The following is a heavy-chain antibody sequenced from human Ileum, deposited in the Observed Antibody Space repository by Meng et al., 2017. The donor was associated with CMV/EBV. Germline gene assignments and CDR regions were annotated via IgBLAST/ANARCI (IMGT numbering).Heavy chain of an antibody. CDR1: GFTFISYS. J-gene: IGHJ4*02. CDR2: ISSSSSYI. V-gene: IGHV3-21*01. Sequence: ASGFTFISYSMNWVRQAPGKGLEWVSSISSSSSYIYYADSVKGRFTISRDNAKNSLSLQMNSLRAEDTAVYYCARPVYDFWSGPYCYWGQGTLVTVSS. CDR3: ARPVYDFWSGPYCY. D-gene: IGHD3-3*01.